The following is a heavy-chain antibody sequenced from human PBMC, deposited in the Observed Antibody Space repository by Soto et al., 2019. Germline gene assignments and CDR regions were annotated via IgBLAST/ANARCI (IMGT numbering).Heavy chain of an antibody. V-gene: IGHV3-74*01. D-gene: IGHD3-10*01. CDR2: IDHDGPT. Sequence: EVQLVESGGGLVQPGGSLRLSCAGSGFTFSNYWMHWVRQAPGKGLEWVSRIDHDGPTKYADSVRGRFTISRDNAENTLFLQLTILRPKNKAVYYCVWDSYGDYWGQGTLVSLSS. CDR3: VWDSYGDY. J-gene: IGHJ4*02. CDR1: GFTFSNYW.